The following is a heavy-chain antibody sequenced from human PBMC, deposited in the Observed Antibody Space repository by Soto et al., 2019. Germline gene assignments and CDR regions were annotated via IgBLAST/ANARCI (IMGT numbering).Heavy chain of an antibody. CDR3: AKVMYSYGDSTHSDY. CDR1: GFTFDDYA. CDR2: ISWNSGSI. Sequence: PGGSLRLSCAASGFTFDDYAMHWVRQAPGKGLEWVSGISWNSGSIGYADSVKGRFTISRDNAKNSLYLQMNSLRAEDTALYYCAKVMYSYGDSTHSDYWGQGTLVTVYS. V-gene: IGHV3-9*01. D-gene: IGHD4-17*01. J-gene: IGHJ4*02.